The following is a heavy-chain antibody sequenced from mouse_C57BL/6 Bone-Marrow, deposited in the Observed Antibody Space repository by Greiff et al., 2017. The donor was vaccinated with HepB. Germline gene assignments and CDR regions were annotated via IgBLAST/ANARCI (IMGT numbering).Heavy chain of an antibody. D-gene: IGHD1-1*01. Sequence: EVQLQQSGPELVKPGASVKISCKASGYTFTDYYMNWVKQSHGKSLEWIGDINPNNGGTSYNQKFKGKATLTVDKSSSTAYMELRSLTSEDSAVYYCARWWYHYCGSSYWYFDVWGTGTTVTVSS. V-gene: IGHV1-26*01. CDR1: GYTFTDYY. CDR2: INPNNGGT. CDR3: ARWWYHYCGSSYWYFDV. J-gene: IGHJ1*03.